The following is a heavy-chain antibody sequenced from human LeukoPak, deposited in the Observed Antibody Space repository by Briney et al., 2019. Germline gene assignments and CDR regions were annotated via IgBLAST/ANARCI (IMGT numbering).Heavy chain of an antibody. J-gene: IGHJ4*02. V-gene: IGHV1-2*02. D-gene: IGHD3-16*01. CDR1: GYTFTAYY. CDR3: AKGGSWQRLVWVDY. Sequence: ASVQVSCKASGYTFTAYYVYWVRQAPGQGPEWMGWINPNNGDTHYAQKFQGRVPMARDTSITTAYMELSRLTSDDTAVYFCAKGGSWQRLVWVDYWGQGTLVTVSS. CDR2: INPNNGDT.